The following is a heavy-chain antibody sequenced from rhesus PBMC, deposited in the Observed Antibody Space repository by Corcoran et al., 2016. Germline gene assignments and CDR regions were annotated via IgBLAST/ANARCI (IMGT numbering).Heavy chain of an antibody. J-gene: IGHJ3*01. Sequence: QVQLQESGPGLVKPSETLSLPCAVSGSSISGYYWSWIRQAPGKGLEWIGYITYSGSTSYNPSLKSRVTISRDTSKNQFSLKLSSVTAADTAVYYCARDTGIQRVGAFDFWGQGLRVTVSS. D-gene: IGHD5-42*01. V-gene: IGHV4-122*02. CDR1: GSSISGYY. CDR3: ARDTGIQRVGAFDF. CDR2: ITYSGST.